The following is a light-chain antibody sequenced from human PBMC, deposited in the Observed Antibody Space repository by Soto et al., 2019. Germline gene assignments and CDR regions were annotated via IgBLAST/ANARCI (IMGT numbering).Light chain of an antibody. J-gene: IGKJ1*01. CDR2: DAS. Sequence: DIQMTQTPSTLSASVGDRVTITCRASQSISSWLAWYQQKPGKAPKVLIWDASTLQRGVPSRFSGSGSGTEFTLTISSLQPEDFATYDCQQYRGYSTCTFGQGTKVDIK. CDR1: QSISSW. CDR3: QQYRGYSTCT. V-gene: IGKV1-5*01.